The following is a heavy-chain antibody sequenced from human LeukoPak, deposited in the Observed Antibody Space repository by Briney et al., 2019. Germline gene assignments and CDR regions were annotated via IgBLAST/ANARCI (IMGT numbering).Heavy chain of an antibody. D-gene: IGHD6-13*01. Sequence: GESLKISCKGSGYSFASFWIGWVRQMPGEGLESMGIIFPGGSDIRYSPSFEGQVTMSADKSISTAFLQWSSLKASDTATYYCARAESSSWYDGYYFDYWGQGTLVTVSS. CDR3: ARAESSSWYDGYYFDY. J-gene: IGHJ4*02. CDR2: IFPGGSDI. CDR1: GYSFASFW. V-gene: IGHV5-51*01.